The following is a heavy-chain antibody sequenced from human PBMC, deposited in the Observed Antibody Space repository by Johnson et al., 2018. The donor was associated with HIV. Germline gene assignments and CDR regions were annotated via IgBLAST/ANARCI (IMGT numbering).Heavy chain of an antibody. V-gene: IGHV3-11*04. CDR3: ARARWYLGGGSCCAFDI. CDR2: ISSSCSTI. J-gene: IGHJ3*02. Sequence: QVQLVEPGGGLVKPGRSLRLSCAASGFTFSDYYLSWIRHAPGKRLERVSYISSSCSTIYYADSVKRLFTISRDNAKNSLYLQMNSLRAEDTAVYYCARARWYLGGGSCCAFDIWGQGTMVTVSS. CDR1: GFTFSDYY. D-gene: IGHD2-15*01.